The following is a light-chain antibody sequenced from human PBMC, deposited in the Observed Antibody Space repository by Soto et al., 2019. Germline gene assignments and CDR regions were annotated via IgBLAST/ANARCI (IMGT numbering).Light chain of an antibody. CDR1: QSISYR. J-gene: IGKJ1*01. Sequence: DIQMTQSPSTLSASVGDRVTITCRASQSISYRLAWYQQKPGKAPNLLIYDASNLESGVPSRFSGSGFGTEFTLTISSLQPDDFATYYCQQYNSYSWTLGQGTKVDI. CDR2: DAS. V-gene: IGKV1-5*01. CDR3: QQYNSYSWT.